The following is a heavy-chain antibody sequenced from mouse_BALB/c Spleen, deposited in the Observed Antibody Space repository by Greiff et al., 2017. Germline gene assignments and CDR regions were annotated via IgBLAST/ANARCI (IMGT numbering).Heavy chain of an antibody. CDR1: GYTFTSYW. V-gene: IGHV1-5*01. D-gene: IGHD1-1*01. Sequence: VQLQQSGTVLARPGASVKMSCKASGYTFTSYWMHWVKQRPGQGLEWIGAIYPGNSDTSYNQKFKGKAKLTAVTSTSTAYMELSSLTNEDSAVYYCTRLTTVVGLDYWGQGTTLTVSS. CDR2: IYPGNSDT. CDR3: TRLTTVVGLDY. J-gene: IGHJ2*01.